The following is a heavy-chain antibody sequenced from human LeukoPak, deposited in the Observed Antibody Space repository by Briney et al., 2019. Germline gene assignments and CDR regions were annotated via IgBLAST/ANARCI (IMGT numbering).Heavy chain of an antibody. J-gene: IGHJ6*02. CDR3: ARDPQPKYGMDV. CDR2: ISAYNGNT. V-gene: IGHV1-18*04. D-gene: IGHD1-1*01. CDR1: GYTFTAYH. Sequence: GASVKVSCKASGYTFTAYHMHWVRQAPGQGLEWMGWISAYNGNTNYAQKLQGRVTMTTDTSTSRAYMELRSLRSDDTAVYYCARDPQPKYGMDVWGQGTTVTVSS.